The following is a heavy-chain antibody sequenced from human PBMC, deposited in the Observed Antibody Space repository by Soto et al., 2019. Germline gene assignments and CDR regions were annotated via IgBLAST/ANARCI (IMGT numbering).Heavy chain of an antibody. J-gene: IGHJ3*02. CDR3: ARKYYYASPNAFDI. V-gene: IGHV1-18*01. D-gene: IGHD3-10*01. Sequence: ASVKVSCKASGYTFTSYGISWVRQAPGQGLEWMGWISAYNVNTNYAQKLQGRVTMTTDISTSTAYMELRSLRSDDTAVYYCARKYYYASPNAFDIWGQGTMVTVSS. CDR1: GYTFTSYG. CDR2: ISAYNVNT.